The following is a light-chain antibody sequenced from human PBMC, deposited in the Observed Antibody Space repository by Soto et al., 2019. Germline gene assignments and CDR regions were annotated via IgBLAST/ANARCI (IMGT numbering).Light chain of an antibody. CDR3: SSYTVTSITLYV. J-gene: IGLJ1*01. CDR1: SSDVGGYNY. CDR2: EVN. V-gene: IGLV2-14*01. Sequence: QSALTQPASVSGSPGQSITISFTGTSSDVGGYNYVSWYQQHPGKAPKLMIYEVNNRPSGVSSRFSGSKSGNTASLTISGLQAEDEADYYCSSYTVTSITLYVFGTGTKLTVL.